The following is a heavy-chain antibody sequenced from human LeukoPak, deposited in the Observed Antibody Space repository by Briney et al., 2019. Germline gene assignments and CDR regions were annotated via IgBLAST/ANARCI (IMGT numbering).Heavy chain of an antibody. D-gene: IGHD1-26*01. CDR2: IIPIFGTA. V-gene: IGHV1-69*13. CDR3: ARGRGSWDAFDI. J-gene: IGHJ3*02. Sequence: GASVKVSCKASGYIFNRHGISWVRQAPGQGLEWMGGIIPIFGTANYAQKFQGRVTITADESTSTAYMELSSLRSEDTAVYYCARGRGSWDAFDIWGQGTMVTVSS. CDR1: GYIFNRHG.